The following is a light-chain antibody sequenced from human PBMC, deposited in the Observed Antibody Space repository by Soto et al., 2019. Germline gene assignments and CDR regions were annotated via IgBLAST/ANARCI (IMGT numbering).Light chain of an antibody. CDR2: KAS. CDR1: QSISIW. CDR3: QQSGSSVT. J-gene: IGKJ1*01. V-gene: IGKV1-5*03. Sequence: DIQMTQSPSTLSASVGDRVTITCRASQSISIWLAWYQQRPGKAPKILIYKASSLESGVPSRFSGSGSGTDFTLSISRLEPEDFAVYYCQQSGSSVTFGQGTKVDIK.